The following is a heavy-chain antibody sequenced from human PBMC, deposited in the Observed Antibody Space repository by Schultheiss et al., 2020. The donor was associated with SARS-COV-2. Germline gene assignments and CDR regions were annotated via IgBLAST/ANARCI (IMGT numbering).Heavy chain of an antibody. CDR2: IYYSGST. V-gene: IGHV4-31*03. CDR3: ASSYVDIVATMIFDY. D-gene: IGHD5-12*01. J-gene: IGHJ4*02. Sequence: SETLSLTCTVSGGSISSGGYYWSWIRQHPGKGLEWIGYIYYSGSTYYNPSLKSRVTISVDTSKNQFSLKLSSVTAADTAVYYCASSYVDIVATMIFDYWGQGTLVTVSS. CDR1: GGSISSGGYY.